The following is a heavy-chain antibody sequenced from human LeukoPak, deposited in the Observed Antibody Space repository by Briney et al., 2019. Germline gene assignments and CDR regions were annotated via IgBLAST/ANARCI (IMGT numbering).Heavy chain of an antibody. Sequence: PSETLSLTCTVSGGSISTTYLSWLRQPAGKGLEWIGRIYTSGNTNYNPSLKSRVTMSVDTPKNQFSLRLASVTAADTALYYCARDPSSWYFDLWGRGTLVTVSS. CDR1: GGSISTTY. CDR2: IYTSGNT. CDR3: ARDPSSWYFDL. V-gene: IGHV4-4*07. J-gene: IGHJ2*01.